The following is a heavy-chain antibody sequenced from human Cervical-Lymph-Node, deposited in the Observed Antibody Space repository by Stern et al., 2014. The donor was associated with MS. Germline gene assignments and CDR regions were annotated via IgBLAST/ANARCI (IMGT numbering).Heavy chain of an antibody. J-gene: IGHJ4*02. V-gene: IGHV4-39*01. Sequence: QVQLQESGPGLVKPSETLSLTCSVSGGSISRSTYYWGWIRQPPGKGLEWIGSIYYSGTTYYNPSLQSRVTIDTSTNQFSLRLTSVTAADTAVYYCARHDGWLPHYWSQGTLVTVSS. CDR1: GGSISRSTYY. D-gene: IGHD5-12*01. CDR3: ARHDGWLPHY. CDR2: IYYSGTT.